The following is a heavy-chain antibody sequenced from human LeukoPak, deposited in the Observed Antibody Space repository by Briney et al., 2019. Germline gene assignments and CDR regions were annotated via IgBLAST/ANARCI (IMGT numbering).Heavy chain of an antibody. CDR3: ARDGGGSLHGMDV. D-gene: IGHD2-15*01. CDR2: ICSSGSA. J-gene: IGHJ6*02. Sequence: PSETLSLTCSVSGGSISSGVYCWSWIRQRPGEGLQWIGYICSSGSAYYNASLKSRVSMSTDTSNNQFSLKLNSVTAADTAVYYCARDGGGSLHGMDVWGQGTTVTVSS. V-gene: IGHV4-31*03. CDR1: GGSISSGVYC.